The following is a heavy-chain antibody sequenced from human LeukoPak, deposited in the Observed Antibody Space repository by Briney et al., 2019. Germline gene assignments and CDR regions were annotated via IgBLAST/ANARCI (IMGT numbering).Heavy chain of an antibody. CDR1: GGSISSYY. D-gene: IGHD3-9*01. V-gene: IGHV4-59*01. Sequence: PSETLSLTCTVSGGSISSYYWSWIRQPPGKGLEWIGYIYYSGSTNYNPSLKSRVTISVDTSKNQFSLKLSSVTAADTAVYYCAGNSAYYDILTGYSPQGAFDIWGQGTMVTVSS. J-gene: IGHJ3*02. CDR3: AGNSAYYDILTGYSPQGAFDI. CDR2: IYYSGST.